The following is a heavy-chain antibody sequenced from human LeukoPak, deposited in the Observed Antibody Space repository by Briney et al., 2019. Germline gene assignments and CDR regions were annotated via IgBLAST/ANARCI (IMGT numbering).Heavy chain of an antibody. Sequence: GASVKVSCKASGYTFTSYGISWVRQAPGQGLEWMGWISAYNGNTNYAQKLQGRVTMTTDTSTSTAYMELRSLRSDDTAVYYCARGQYYDFWSGYWTAEYYFDYWGQGTLVTVSS. CDR3: ARGQYYDFWSGYWTAEYYFDY. CDR2: ISAYNGNT. V-gene: IGHV1-18*01. J-gene: IGHJ4*02. D-gene: IGHD3-3*01. CDR1: GYTFTSYG.